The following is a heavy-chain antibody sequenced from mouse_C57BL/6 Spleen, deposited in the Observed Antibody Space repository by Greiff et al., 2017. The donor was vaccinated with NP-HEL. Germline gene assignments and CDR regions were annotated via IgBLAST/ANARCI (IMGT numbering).Heavy chain of an antibody. D-gene: IGHD1-1*01. V-gene: IGHV1-55*01. CDR2: IYPGSGST. J-gene: IGHJ4*01. Sequence: QVQLQQPGAELVKPGASVKMSCKASGYTFTSYWITWVKQRPGQGLEWIGDIYPGSGSTNYNEKFKSKATLTVDTSSSTAYMQLSSLTSEDSAVYYCARMGLGSKKDYAMDYWGQGTSVTVSS. CDR1: GYTFTSYW. CDR3: ARMGLGSKKDYAMDY.